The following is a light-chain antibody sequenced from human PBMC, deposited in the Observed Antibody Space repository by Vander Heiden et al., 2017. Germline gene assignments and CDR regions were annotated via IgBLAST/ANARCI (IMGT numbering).Light chain of an antibody. CDR3: QVWDSSSDHPVV. Sequence: SYVVTQPPSGSVAPGKTARITCGGNSIGSKNVHWCQQKPGQAPVLVVYDDSDRPSGIPERFSGSNSGNTATLTISRVEAGDEADYYCQVWDSSSDHPVVFGGGTKLTVL. V-gene: IGLV3-21*03. J-gene: IGLJ2*01. CDR1: SIGSKN. CDR2: DDS.